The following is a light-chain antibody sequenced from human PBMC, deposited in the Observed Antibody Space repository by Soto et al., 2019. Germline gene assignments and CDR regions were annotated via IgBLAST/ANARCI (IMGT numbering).Light chain of an antibody. J-gene: IGKJ3*01. Sequence: EIVLTQSPATLSLSPGERATLSCRASQSVSSYLAWYQQKPGQAPRLLIYDASNRATGIPARFSGSGSGTDVTLTISSLEPEDFAVYYGQQRSNWPRLFGPGTKVDIK. CDR2: DAS. CDR1: QSVSSY. V-gene: IGKV3-11*01. CDR3: QQRSNWPRL.